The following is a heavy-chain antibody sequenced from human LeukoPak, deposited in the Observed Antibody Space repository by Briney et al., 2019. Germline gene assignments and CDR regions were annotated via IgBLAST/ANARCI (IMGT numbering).Heavy chain of an antibody. CDR1: GFTFDDYA. Sequence: QPGGSLRLSCAASGFTFDDYAMHWVRQAPGKGLEWVSGISWNSGSIGYADSVKGRFTISRDNAKNSLYLQMNSLRAEDTALYYCAKGSSSMNLDYWGQGTLVTVSS. D-gene: IGHD6-13*01. J-gene: IGHJ4*02. V-gene: IGHV3-9*01. CDR3: AKGSSSMNLDY. CDR2: ISWNSGSI.